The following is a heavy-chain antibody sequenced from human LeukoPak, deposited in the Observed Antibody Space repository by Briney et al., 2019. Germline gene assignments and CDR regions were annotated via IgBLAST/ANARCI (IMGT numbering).Heavy chain of an antibody. D-gene: IGHD1-26*01. Sequence: GGSLRLSCASSGFTFDDYGMSWVRQAPGKGLKWVSGINWNGGSTGYADSVKGRFTISRDNAKNSLYLQMNSLRAEDTALYYCARAKWTLEAFDIWGQGTMVTVSS. CDR3: ARAKWTLEAFDI. CDR1: GFTFDDYG. J-gene: IGHJ3*02. V-gene: IGHV3-20*04. CDR2: INWNGGST.